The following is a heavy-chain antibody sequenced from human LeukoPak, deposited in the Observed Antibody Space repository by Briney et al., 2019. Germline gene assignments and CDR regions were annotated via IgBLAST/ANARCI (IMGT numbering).Heavy chain of an antibody. J-gene: IGHJ4*02. D-gene: IGHD4-23*01. CDR2: INQNGGVK. CDR3: TRTVNSASDF. V-gene: IGHV3-7*03. Sequence: GGSLRLSCVASGFIVSSNYTRWVRQAPGKGLEWVATINQNGGVKYYVDSVKGRFTISRDNAKTSLFLQMNSLRIDDTAMYYCTRTVNSASDFWGQGTLVTVSS. CDR1: GFIVSSNY.